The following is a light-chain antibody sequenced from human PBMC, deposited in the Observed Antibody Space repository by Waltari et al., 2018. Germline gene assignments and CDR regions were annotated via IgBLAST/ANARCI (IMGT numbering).Light chain of an antibody. J-gene: IGKJ1*01. CDR2: KAS. CDR1: QSISSW. CDR3: QQYSSYTT. Sequence: DIQMTQSPSTLSVSVGDRVTITCRASQSISSWLDWYKQKTGKAPNLLIYKASNLESGVPFRFCGSCCGTDFTLTISSLQPDDFATYYCQQYSSYTTFGQGTKVEIK. V-gene: IGKV1-5*03.